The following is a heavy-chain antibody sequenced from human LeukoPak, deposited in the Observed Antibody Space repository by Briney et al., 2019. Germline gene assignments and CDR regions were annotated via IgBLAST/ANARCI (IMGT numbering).Heavy chain of an antibody. J-gene: IGHJ5*02. D-gene: IGHD3-9*01. CDR2: INHSGST. Sequence: SETLSLTCAVYGGSFSGYYWSWIRQPPGKGLEWIGEINHSGSTNYNPSLKSRVTISVDTSENQFSLKLSSVTAADTAVYYCARDHNILTGYYVGNWFDPWGQGTLVTVSS. V-gene: IGHV4-34*01. CDR3: ARDHNILTGYYVGNWFDP. CDR1: GGSFSGYY.